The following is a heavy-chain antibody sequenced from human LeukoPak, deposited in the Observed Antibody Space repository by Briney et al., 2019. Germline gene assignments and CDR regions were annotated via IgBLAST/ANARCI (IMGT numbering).Heavy chain of an antibody. D-gene: IGHD3-10*01. Sequence: PGGSLRLSCAASGFTFSSYWMHWVRQAPGKGLVWDSRTNSDGSSTSYADSVKGRFTISRDNAKNTLYLQMNSLRAEDTAVYSCARSNWFGESTFDYWGQGTLVTVSS. V-gene: IGHV3-74*01. J-gene: IGHJ4*02. CDR1: GFTFSSYW. CDR3: ARSNWFGESTFDY. CDR2: TNSDGSST.